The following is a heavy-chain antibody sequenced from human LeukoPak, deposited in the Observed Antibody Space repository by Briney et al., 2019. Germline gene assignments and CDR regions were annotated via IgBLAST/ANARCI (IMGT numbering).Heavy chain of an antibody. J-gene: IGHJ4*02. CDR1: GFTFSSYG. CDR3: ASDREPSRILLVADY. D-gene: IGHD2-8*01. V-gene: IGHV3-30*03. Sequence: GGSLRLSCAASGFTFSSYGMHWVRQAPGKGLEWVAVTSYDGSNKYYVDSVKGRFTISRDNSKNTLYLQMNSLRAEDTAVYYCASDREPSRILLVADYWGQGTLVTVSS. CDR2: TSYDGSNK.